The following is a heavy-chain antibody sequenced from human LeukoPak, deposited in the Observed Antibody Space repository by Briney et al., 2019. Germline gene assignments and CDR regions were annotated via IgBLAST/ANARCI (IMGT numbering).Heavy chain of an antibody. CDR3: ARASSSWYLYYYYMDV. J-gene: IGHJ6*03. D-gene: IGHD6-13*01. Sequence: ASVKVSCKASGYTFTSYDINWVRQATGQGLEWMGWMNPNSGNTGYAQKFQGRVTMTRNTSISTAYMELSSLRSEDTAVYYCARASSSWYLYYYYMDVWGKGTTVTVSS. CDR1: GYTFTSYD. V-gene: IGHV1-8*01. CDR2: MNPNSGNT.